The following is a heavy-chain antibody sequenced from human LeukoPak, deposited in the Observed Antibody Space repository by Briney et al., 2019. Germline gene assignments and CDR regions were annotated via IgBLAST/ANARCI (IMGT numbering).Heavy chain of an antibody. CDR1: GFTFTSYG. CDR3: AKDYYDNSGLGD. Sequence: GGSLRLSCAASGFTFTSYGMHWVRQPPGKGLEWVAFIRYDGSNKYYADSVKGRFTISRDNSKNTLYLQMNSLRAEDTAVYYCAKDYYDNSGLGDWGQGTLVTVSS. CDR2: IRYDGSNK. V-gene: IGHV3-30*02. D-gene: IGHD3-22*01. J-gene: IGHJ4*02.